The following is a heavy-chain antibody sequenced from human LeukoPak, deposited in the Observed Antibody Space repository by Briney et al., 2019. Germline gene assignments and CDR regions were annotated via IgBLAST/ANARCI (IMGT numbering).Heavy chain of an antibody. CDR1: GGSVSSGSFY. Sequence: SETLSLTCSVSGGSVSSGSFYWSWIRQPPGKGLEWIGYIYYSGSTNYNPSLESRVTISVDTSKNQFSLKLSSVTAADAAVYFCARRSSEGYYYYYMDVWGKGTTVTVSS. CDR2: IYYSGST. V-gene: IGHV4-61*01. D-gene: IGHD3-10*01. J-gene: IGHJ6*03. CDR3: ARRSSEGYYYYYMDV.